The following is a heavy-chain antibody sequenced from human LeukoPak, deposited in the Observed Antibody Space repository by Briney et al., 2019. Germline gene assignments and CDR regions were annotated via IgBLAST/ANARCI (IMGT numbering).Heavy chain of an antibody. Sequence: PSETLSLTCAINGGSFSGCYVTWIRQAPGKGLEWIGEINPRGSTIHNPSLKSRVTISLDTSKNQFSLELSSVTAADTAVYYCARETKLLANPQYYFFMDVWGKGTTVTVSS. CDR2: INPRGST. J-gene: IGHJ6*03. CDR3: ARETKLLANPQYYFFMDV. D-gene: IGHD2-15*01. CDR1: GGSFSGCY. V-gene: IGHV4-34*01.